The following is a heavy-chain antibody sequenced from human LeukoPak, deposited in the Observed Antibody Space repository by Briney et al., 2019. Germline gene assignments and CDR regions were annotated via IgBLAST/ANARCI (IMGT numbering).Heavy chain of an antibody. CDR2: INPSGGST. CDR3: ARASYYDSSVYFDYFDY. V-gene: IGHV1-46*01. Sequence: GASVKVSCRASGYTFTSYYMHWVRQAPGQGLERMGIINPSGGSTSYAQKFQGRVTMTRDTSTSTVYMELSSLRSEDTAVYYCARASYYDSSVYFDYFDYGAREPLVTVSS. J-gene: IGHJ4*02. D-gene: IGHD3-22*01. CDR1: GYTFTSYY.